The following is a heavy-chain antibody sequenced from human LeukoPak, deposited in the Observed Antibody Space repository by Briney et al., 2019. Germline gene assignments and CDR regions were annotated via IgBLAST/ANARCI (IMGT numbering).Heavy chain of an antibody. V-gene: IGHV3-64D*06. CDR1: GFTFTSYA. D-gene: IGHD2-2*01. Sequence: GRSLRLSCSASGFTFTSYAMHWVRQAPGKGLEYVSAISSNGGRTYYADSVKGRFTISRDNSKTTLYLQMSSLRAEDTAVYYCVKDSIPSIVVVPASFGYWGQGTLVTVSS. J-gene: IGHJ4*02. CDR3: VKDSIPSIVVVPASFGY. CDR2: ISSNGGRT.